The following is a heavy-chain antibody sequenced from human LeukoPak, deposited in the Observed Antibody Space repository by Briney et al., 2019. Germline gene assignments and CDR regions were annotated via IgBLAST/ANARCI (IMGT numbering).Heavy chain of an antibody. V-gene: IGHV1-3*01. CDR3: AREGGVGPTPAAFDI. J-gene: IGHJ3*02. Sequence: ASVKVSCKASGYTFTSYAIHWVRQAPGQRLEWMGWINAGNGNTEYSQKFQGRVTITRDTSASTAYMELSSLRSEDTAVYYCAREGGVGPTPAAFDIWGQGTMVTVSS. CDR1: GYTFTSYA. D-gene: IGHD3-16*01. CDR2: INAGNGNT.